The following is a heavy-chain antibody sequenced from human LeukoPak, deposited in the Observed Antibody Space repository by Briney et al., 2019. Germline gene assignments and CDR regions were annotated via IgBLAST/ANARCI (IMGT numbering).Heavy chain of an antibody. CDR2: IYYSGST. V-gene: IGHV4-30-4*01. Sequence: PSETLSLTCTVSGGSISSGDYYWSWIRQPPGKGLEWIGYIYYSGSTYYNPSLKSRVTISVDTSKNQFSLKLSSVTAADTAVYYCARGGDSYYYDSSGYYPFDYWGQETLVTVSS. J-gene: IGHJ4*02. CDR1: GGSISSGDYY. CDR3: ARGGDSYYYDSSGYYPFDY. D-gene: IGHD3-22*01.